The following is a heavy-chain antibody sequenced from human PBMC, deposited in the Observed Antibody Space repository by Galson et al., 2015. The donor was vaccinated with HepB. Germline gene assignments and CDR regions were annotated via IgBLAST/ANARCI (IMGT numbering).Heavy chain of an antibody. V-gene: IGHV3-23*01. CDR2: ISGSGGST. CDR1: GLIFSSYA. Sequence: SLRLSCAASGLIFSSYAMSWVRQAPGKGLEWVAGISGSGGSTFYADTVQGRFTISRDNSKNTLFLQMNSLRAEDTAIYYCARDWTTTLSDAFDIGGPGTMVTVSS. J-gene: IGHJ3*02. CDR3: ARDWTTTLSDAFDI. D-gene: IGHD4-17*01.